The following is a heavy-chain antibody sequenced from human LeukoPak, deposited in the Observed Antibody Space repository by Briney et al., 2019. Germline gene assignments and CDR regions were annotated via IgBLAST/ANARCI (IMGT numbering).Heavy chain of an antibody. D-gene: IGHD3-16*02. CDR1: GGSISSGSYY. Sequence: PSETLSLTCTVSGGSISSGSYYWSWIRQPAGKGLEWIGRTYTSGSTNYNPSLKSRVTISVDTSKNQFSLKLSSVTAADTAVYYCARLSHWFDPWGQGTLVTVSS. CDR2: TYTSGST. V-gene: IGHV4-61*02. J-gene: IGHJ5*02. CDR3: ARLSHWFDP.